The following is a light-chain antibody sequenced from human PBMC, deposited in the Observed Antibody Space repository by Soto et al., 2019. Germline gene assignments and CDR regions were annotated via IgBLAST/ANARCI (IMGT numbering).Light chain of an antibody. Sequence: QSVLTQPPSVSGAPGQRVTISCTGSSSNIGAGYDVHWYQQLPGTAPKLLIYGNSNRPSGVPDRFSGSKSGTSASLAITGLQDEDEADYYCQYYDSSLSAVVFGGGTKVTVL. CDR3: QYYDSSLSAVV. CDR2: GNS. J-gene: IGLJ2*01. V-gene: IGLV1-40*01. CDR1: SSNIGAGYD.